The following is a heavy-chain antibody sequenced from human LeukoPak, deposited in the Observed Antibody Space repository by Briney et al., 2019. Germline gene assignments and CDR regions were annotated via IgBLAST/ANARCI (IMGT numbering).Heavy chain of an antibody. CDR2: ISSSTSSI. CDR3: AREGYCSAGTCHDYDAFDI. CDR1: GFSFSSYE. Sequence: GGSLRLSCAASGFSFSSYEMNWVRQAPGKGLEWVSYISSSTSSIFYADSVKGRFTISRDNAKNSLYLQLNSLRAEDTAIYYCAREGYCSAGTCHDYDAFDIWGQGTMVTVSS. V-gene: IGHV3-48*03. D-gene: IGHD2-15*01. J-gene: IGHJ3*02.